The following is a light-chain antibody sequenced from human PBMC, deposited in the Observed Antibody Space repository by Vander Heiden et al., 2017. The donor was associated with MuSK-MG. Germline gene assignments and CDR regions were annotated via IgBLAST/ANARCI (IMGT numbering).Light chain of an antibody. V-gene: IGKV1-39*01. Sequence: DIQMTQSPSSLSASVGDRVTITCRASQSISSYLSWYQEKQGKAPKLLIYTASSLQSGVPSRFSGSGYGTDFTLSISSLQPEDFATYFCQQSYSSPQTFGPGTKVDIK. CDR3: QQSYSSPQT. CDR1: QSISSY. CDR2: TAS. J-gene: IGKJ3*01.